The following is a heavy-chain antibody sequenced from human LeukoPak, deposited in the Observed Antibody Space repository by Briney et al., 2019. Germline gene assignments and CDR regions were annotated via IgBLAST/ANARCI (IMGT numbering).Heavy chain of an antibody. D-gene: IGHD5-18*01. J-gene: IGHJ4*02. Sequence: SETLSLTCTVSGGSISSYYWSWIRQPPGKGLEWIGYIYYSGSTNYNPSLQSRVTISLDTSENQFSLKLTSVTAADTAVYYCARWGGYSFGFTRGFDSWGQGTLVTVSS. CDR2: IYYSGST. CDR3: ARWGGYSFGFTRGFDS. CDR1: GGSISSYY. V-gene: IGHV4-59*01.